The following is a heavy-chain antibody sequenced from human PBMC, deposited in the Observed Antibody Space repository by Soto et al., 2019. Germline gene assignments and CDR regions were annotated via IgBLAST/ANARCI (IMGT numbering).Heavy chain of an antibody. CDR1: GFTFSSYA. J-gene: IGHJ4*02. CDR3: ANKGSGWRTYYCDH. Sequence: EVQLLESGGGLVQPGGSLRLSCAASGFTFSSYAMSWVRQAPGKGLEWVSAISGSGGSTYYADSVKGRFTISRDNSKNTLYLQRNSLRAEDTAVYYCANKGSGWRTYYCDHWGQGTLVTVSS. V-gene: IGHV3-23*01. D-gene: IGHD6-19*01. CDR2: ISGSGGST.